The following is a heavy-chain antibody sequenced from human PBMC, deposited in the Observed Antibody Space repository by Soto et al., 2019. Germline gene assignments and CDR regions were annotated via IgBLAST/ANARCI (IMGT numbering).Heavy chain of an antibody. CDR3: AREIPPDCSGGSCSV. Sequence: EVQLVESGGGLVKPGGSLRLSCAASGFTFSSYSMNWVRQAPGKGLEWVSSISSSSSYIYYADSVKGRYTISRDNAKNSLYLQMNSLRAEDTAVYYCAREIPPDCSGGSCSVWGQGTLVTVSS. CDR2: ISSSSSYI. J-gene: IGHJ4*02. CDR1: GFTFSSYS. V-gene: IGHV3-21*01. D-gene: IGHD2-15*01.